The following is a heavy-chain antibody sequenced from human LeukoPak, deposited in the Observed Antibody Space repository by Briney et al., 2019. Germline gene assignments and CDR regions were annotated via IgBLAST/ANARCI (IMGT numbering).Heavy chain of an antibody. V-gene: IGHV1-69*04. Sequence: ASVKVSCKASGGTFSSYAISWVRQAPGQGLEWMGRIIPILGIANYAQKFQGRVTITADKSTSTAYMELSSLRSEDTAVYYCARGGNYYDSSGPPGDYWGQGTLVTVSS. CDR3: ARGGNYYDSSGPPGDY. CDR2: IIPILGIA. CDR1: GGTFSSYA. J-gene: IGHJ4*02. D-gene: IGHD3-22*01.